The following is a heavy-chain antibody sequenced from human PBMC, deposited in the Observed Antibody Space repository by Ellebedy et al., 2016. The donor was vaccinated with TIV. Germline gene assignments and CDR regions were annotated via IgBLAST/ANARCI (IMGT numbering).Heavy chain of an antibody. J-gene: IGHJ5*02. CDR2: IYWNDDK. V-gene: IGHV2-5*01. CDR3: AHGKYGDFVGWFDP. D-gene: IGHD4-17*01. Sequence: SGPTLVIPTQTLTLTCTFSGFSLSPSGVGVGWIRQPPGKALELLALIYWNDDKRYSPSLKSSPTITKDTSKNQVVLKMTNMDPVDTATYYCAHGKYGDFVGWFDPWGQGTLVTVSS. CDR1: GFSLSPSGVG.